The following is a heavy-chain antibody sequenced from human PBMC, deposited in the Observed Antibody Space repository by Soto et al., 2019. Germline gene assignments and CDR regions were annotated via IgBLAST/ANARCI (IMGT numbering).Heavy chain of an antibody. J-gene: IGHJ4*02. CDR1: GYTFSDHD. V-gene: IGHV1-8*01. CDR3: ARVGGNWNDDNFDY. D-gene: IGHD1-1*01. Sequence: QVQLVQSVAEVKKPGASVKVSCKASGYTFSDHDINWVRHASGQGPEWLGWMNPNSGDTGYAQNFQGRVTMTRDTSKRTAYMELSSLRSEDTAVYYCARVGGNWNDDNFDYRGQGNLVTVTS. CDR2: MNPNSGDT.